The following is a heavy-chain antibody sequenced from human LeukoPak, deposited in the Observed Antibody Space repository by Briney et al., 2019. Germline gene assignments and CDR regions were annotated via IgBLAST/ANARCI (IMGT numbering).Heavy chain of an antibody. CDR2: INSDGSST. CDR1: GFTVSSYW. Sequence: GGSLRLSCAASGFTVSSYWMHWVRQAPGKGLVWVSRINSDGSSTSYADSVKGRFTISRDNAKNTLYLQMNSLRAEDTAVYYCAREQADCSGGSCYGWIDYWGQGTLVTVSS. V-gene: IGHV3-74*01. J-gene: IGHJ4*02. D-gene: IGHD2-15*01. CDR3: AREQADCSGGSCYGWIDY.